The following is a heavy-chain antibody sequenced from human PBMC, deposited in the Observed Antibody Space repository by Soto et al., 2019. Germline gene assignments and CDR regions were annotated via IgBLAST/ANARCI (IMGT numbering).Heavy chain of an antibody. J-gene: IGHJ4*02. D-gene: IGHD4-17*01. CDR1: GYTFTGYY. CDR3: ARDAGDYGDYDY. V-gene: IGHV1-2*04. Sequence: QVQLVQSGTEVKMPGASVKVSCKASGYTFTGYYMHWVRQVPGQGLEWMGWINSRTGATNYAQKFQGWVTMTRDTSISTAYMEVSRLKSDDTSEYYSARDAGDYGDYDYWGQGTLVTVSS. CDR2: INSRTGAT.